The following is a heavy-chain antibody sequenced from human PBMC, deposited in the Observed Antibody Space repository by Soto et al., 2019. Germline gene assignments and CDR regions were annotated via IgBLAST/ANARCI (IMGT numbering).Heavy chain of an antibody. CDR1: GFIFSNYA. D-gene: IGHD2-15*01. CDR3: AKDTGRGGGSVFDY. V-gene: IGHV3-23*01. J-gene: IGHJ4*02. CDR2: ISGSGADT. Sequence: GGSLRLSCAPSGFIFSNYAMSWVRQSRGKGLEWVSAISGSGADTYYTESVKGRFTISRDNFKNTLYLQMNSLRAEDTAVYYCAKDTGRGGGSVFDYWGQGTLVTVSS.